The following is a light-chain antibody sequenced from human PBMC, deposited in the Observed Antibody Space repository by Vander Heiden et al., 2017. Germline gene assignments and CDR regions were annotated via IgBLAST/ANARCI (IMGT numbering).Light chain of an antibody. J-gene: IGKJ2*01. CDR1: QSVHNN. V-gene: IGKV3D-15*01. CDR3: QQYSSWPFN. CDR2: GAS. Sequence: EIALTQFPGSLSLSLGDRAALSCRASQSVHNNLAWFQQRPGQAPRLLIYGASSRATDVPDRFSASGSGTDFTLTINSLQSEDAASYYCQQYSSWPFNFGQGTKVEI.